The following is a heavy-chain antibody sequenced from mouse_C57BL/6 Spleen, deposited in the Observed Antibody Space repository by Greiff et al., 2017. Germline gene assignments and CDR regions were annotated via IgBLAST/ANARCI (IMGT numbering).Heavy chain of an antibody. Sequence: EVKLMESGGGLVKPGGSLKLSCAASGFTFSSYAMSWVRQTPEKMLEWVATISDGGSYTYYPDNVKGRFTISRDNAKNNLYLQMSHLKSEDTAMYYCARGSSFAYWGQGTLVTVSA. J-gene: IGHJ3*01. CDR2: ISDGGSYT. CDR3: ARGSSFAY. D-gene: IGHD1-3*01. V-gene: IGHV5-4*03. CDR1: GFTFSSYA.